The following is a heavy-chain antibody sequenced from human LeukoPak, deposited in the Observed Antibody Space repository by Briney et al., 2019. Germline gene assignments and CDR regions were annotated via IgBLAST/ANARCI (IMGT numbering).Heavy chain of an antibody. V-gene: IGHV4-59*08. CDR1: GGSISSYY. D-gene: IGHD1-26*01. J-gene: IGHJ6*02. CDR2: THYSGNT. CDR3: AGPSGSYYYYGMDV. Sequence: PSETLSLTCTVSGGSISSYYWSWIRQPPGKGLEWVGNTHYSGNTNYNPSLKSRVTISVDTSKNQFSLKLSSVTAADTAVYYCAGPSGSYYYYGMDVWGQGTTVTVSS.